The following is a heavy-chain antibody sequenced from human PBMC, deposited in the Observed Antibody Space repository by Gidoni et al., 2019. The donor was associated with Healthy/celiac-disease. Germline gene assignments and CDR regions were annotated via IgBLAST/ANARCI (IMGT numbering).Heavy chain of an antibody. Sequence: QLQLQESGPGLVKPSETLSLTCTVPGGSISSRSYYWGWIRQPPGKGLEWIGSIYYSGSTYYNPSLKSRVTISVDTSKNQFSLKLSSVTAADTAVYYCARASRRGERGEQDWFDPWGQGTLVTVSS. CDR1: GGSISSRSYY. V-gene: IGHV4-39*01. CDR2: IYYSGST. CDR3: ARASRRGERGEQDWFDP. J-gene: IGHJ5*02. D-gene: IGHD3-10*01.